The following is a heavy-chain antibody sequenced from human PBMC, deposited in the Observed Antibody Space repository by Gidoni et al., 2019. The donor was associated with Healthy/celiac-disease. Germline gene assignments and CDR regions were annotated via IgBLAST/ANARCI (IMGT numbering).Heavy chain of an antibody. CDR2: INPNSGGT. CDR1: GYTLTGYY. CDR3: ARVARVAAAGGYFDY. V-gene: IGHV1-2*02. D-gene: IGHD6-13*01. Sequence: QGQLVQSGAAVTKPGASGKVSCKASGYTLTGYYMHWVRQAPGQGLEWMGWINPNSGGTNYAQKFQGRVTMTRDTSISTAYMELSRLRSDDTAVYYCARVARVAAAGGYFDYWGQGTLVTVSS. J-gene: IGHJ4*02.